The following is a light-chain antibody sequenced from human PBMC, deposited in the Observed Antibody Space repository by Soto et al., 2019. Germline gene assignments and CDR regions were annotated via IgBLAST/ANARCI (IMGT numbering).Light chain of an antibody. CDR1: QSISIW. CDR3: QPYNSYSRT. V-gene: IGKV1-5*01. Sequence: DIQMTQSPSTLSASVGDRVTITCRARQSISIWLAWYQQKPGKAPRLLIYDASILESGVPSRFSGSGSGTEFTLTISSLQPDDSATYYCQPYNSYSRTFGQGTKVDIK. J-gene: IGKJ1*01. CDR2: DAS.